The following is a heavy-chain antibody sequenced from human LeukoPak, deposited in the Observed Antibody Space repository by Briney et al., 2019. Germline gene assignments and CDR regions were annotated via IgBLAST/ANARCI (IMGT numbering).Heavy chain of an antibody. CDR1: GVIISSYA. CDR2: INGRGDNT. Sequence: GGSLRLSCAASGVIISSYAMSWVRQAPGKGLEWVSAINGRGDNTYYADFVKGRFTISRDNSKSTVYLQMNSLRTEDTAVYYCTKDRVSPGFNWFDPWGQGTLVTVSS. D-gene: IGHD2/OR15-2a*01. J-gene: IGHJ5*02. V-gene: IGHV3-23*01. CDR3: TKDRVSPGFNWFDP.